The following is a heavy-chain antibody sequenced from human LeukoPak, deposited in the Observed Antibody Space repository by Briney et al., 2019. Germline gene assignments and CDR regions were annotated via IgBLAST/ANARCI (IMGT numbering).Heavy chain of an antibody. CDR1: GGSISSYY. Sequence: SETLSLTCTVSGGSISSYYWSWIRQPPGKGLEWIGYIYNSGSTNYNPSLKSRVTISVDTSKNQFSLKLSSVTAADTAVYYCARQDPFIVVVPAAISFGGFDPWGQGTLVTVSS. V-gene: IGHV4-59*08. J-gene: IGHJ5*02. CDR3: ARQDPFIVVVPAAISFGGFDP. CDR2: IYNSGST. D-gene: IGHD2-2*01.